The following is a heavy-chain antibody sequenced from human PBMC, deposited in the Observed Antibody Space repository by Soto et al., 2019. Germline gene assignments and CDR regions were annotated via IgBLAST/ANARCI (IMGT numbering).Heavy chain of an antibody. V-gene: IGHV3-21*01. CDR2: ISSNSAYI. CDR1: GFTFRSFT. CDR3: ARDFYGGYTYGPGDY. Sequence: GGSLRLSCAASGFTFRSFTMNWVRQAPGKGLEWVSTISSNSAYIYYTDALRGRFTISRDNAKNSLHLQMNSLRAEDTAVYYCARDFYGGYTYGPGDYWGQGALVTVSS. J-gene: IGHJ4*02. D-gene: IGHD5-18*01.